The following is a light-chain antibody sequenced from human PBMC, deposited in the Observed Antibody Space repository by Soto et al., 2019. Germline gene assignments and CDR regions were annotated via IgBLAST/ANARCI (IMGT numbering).Light chain of an antibody. Sequence: EIVLTQSPGTLSLSPGERATLSCRASQSVSSNYFAWYQQKPGQAPRLLIYGISSRATGIPDRFSGSGSGTDFTLTISRLEPEDFAVYYCQQRSNWPWTFGQGTKVDI. J-gene: IGKJ1*01. CDR2: GIS. CDR1: QSVSSNY. V-gene: IGKV3D-20*02. CDR3: QQRSNWPWT.